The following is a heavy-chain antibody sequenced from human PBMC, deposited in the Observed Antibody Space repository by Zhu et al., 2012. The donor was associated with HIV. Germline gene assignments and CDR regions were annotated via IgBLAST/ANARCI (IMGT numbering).Heavy chain of an antibody. CDR2: IYYSGST. J-gene: IGHJ3*02. CDR1: GGSISSGDYY. CDR3: ARVSSSWYPAPALDI. V-gene: IGHV4-30-4*08. Sequence: QVQLQESGPGLVKPSQTLSLTCTVSGGSISSGDYYWSWIRQPPGKGLEWIGYIYYSGSTYYNPSLKSRAIISVDTSKNQFSLKLSSVTAADTAVYYCARVSSSWYPAPALDIWGQGTMVTVSS. D-gene: IGHD6-13*01.